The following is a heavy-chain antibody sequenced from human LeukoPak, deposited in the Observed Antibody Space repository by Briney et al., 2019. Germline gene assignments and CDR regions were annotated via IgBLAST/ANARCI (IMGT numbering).Heavy chain of an antibody. V-gene: IGHV4-34*01. D-gene: IGHD6-13*01. J-gene: IGHJ4*02. CDR2: INHSGST. CDR1: GGSFSGYY. CDR3: ARGRYLTTSGGAAAGFLDY. Sequence: SETLSLTCAVSGGSFSGYYWNWIRQSPGTGLEWIGEINHSGSTHYNPSPTSRVTISVDTSQKQFSLRLTSVTAADTAVYYCARGRYLTTSGGAAAGFLDYWGQGSLVTVST.